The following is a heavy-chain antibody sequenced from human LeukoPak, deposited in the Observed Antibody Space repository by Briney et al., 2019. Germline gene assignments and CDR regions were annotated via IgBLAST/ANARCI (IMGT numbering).Heavy chain of an antibody. V-gene: IGHV3-48*03. D-gene: IGHD2-21*02. CDR1: GFTFSSYE. Sequence: GGSLRLSCAASGFTFSSYEMNWVRQAPGKGLEWVSYISSSGSTIYYADSVKGRFTISRDNAKNSLYLQMNSLRAEDTAVYYCAKELMVTAWFDYWGQGTLVTVSS. CDR2: ISSSGSTI. CDR3: AKELMVTAWFDY. J-gene: IGHJ4*02.